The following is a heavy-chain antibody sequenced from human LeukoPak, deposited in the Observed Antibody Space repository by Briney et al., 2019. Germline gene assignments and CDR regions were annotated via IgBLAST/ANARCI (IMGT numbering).Heavy chain of an antibody. CDR3: ARGGSYLSAFDI. D-gene: IGHD1-26*01. J-gene: IGHJ3*02. Sequence: GGSLRLSCAASGFTFSDSYMTWIRQAPGKGLEWVSIIYSGGSTFYADSVKGRFTISRDNSKNTLYLQMNSLRAEDTAVYYCARGGSYLSAFDIWGQGTMVTVSS. CDR2: IYSGGST. CDR1: GFTFSDSY. V-gene: IGHV3-53*01.